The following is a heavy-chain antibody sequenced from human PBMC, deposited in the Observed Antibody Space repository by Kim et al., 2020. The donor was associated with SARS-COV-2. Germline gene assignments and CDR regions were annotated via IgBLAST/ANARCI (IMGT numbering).Heavy chain of an antibody. CDR1: GYTFTSYA. CDR2: INAGNGNT. V-gene: IGHV1-3*01. Sequence: ASVKVSCKASGYTFTSYAMHWVRQAPGQRLKWMGWINAGNGNTKYSQKFQGRVTITRDTSASTAYMELSSLRSEDTAVYYCARGGYYDFWSGYYSSEGYYGIDWFDPWGQGTLVTVSS. J-gene: IGHJ5*02. D-gene: IGHD3-3*01. CDR3: ARGGYYDFWSGYYSSEGYYGIDWFDP.